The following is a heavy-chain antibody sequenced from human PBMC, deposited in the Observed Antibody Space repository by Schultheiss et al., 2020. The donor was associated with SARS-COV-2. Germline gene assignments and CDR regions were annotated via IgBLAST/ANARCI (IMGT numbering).Heavy chain of an antibody. D-gene: IGHD3-9*01. CDR2: ISWNSGSI. CDR1: GFTFGTYN. Sequence: GGSLRLSCAASGFTFGTYNMHWVRQAPGKGLEWVSGISWNSGSIGYADSVKGRFTIIRDNAKNTLSLQMRSLRAEDTAVYYCARDKLEKYYDILTGYYTPWDYYGMDVWGQGTLVNVSS. V-gene: IGHV3-9*01. CDR3: ARDKLEKYYDILTGYYTPWDYYGMDV. J-gene: IGHJ6*02.